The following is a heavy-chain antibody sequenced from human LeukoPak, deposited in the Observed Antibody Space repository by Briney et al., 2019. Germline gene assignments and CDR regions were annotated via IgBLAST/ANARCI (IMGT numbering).Heavy chain of an antibody. CDR3: AQGYLSGWYPY. V-gene: IGHV3-23*01. J-gene: IGHJ4*02. CDR2: ISVHGESA. Sequence: GGSLRLSCAVSGFSVSSFGMSWVRQAPGKGLEWISAISVHGESAYYADSVKGRFIISRDNSKNTLYLQLSSLRAEDTAVYYCAQGYLSGWYPYWGLGSLVSVSS. CDR1: GFSVSSFG. D-gene: IGHD6-19*01.